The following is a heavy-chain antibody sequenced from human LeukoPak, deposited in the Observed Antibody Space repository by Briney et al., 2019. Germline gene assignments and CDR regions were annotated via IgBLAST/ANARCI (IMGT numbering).Heavy chain of an antibody. J-gene: IGHJ3*02. CDR2: ISGSGGGT. CDR3: AKSPYSGAARGAFDI. Sequence: PGGSLRLSCAASGFTFSTNAMNWVRQAPGKGLEWVSGISGSGGGTYYADSVKGRFTISRDDSKNMLFLQINSLRAEDTALYYCAKSPYSGAARGAFDIWGQGTMVTVSS. CDR1: GFTFSTNA. V-gene: IGHV3-23*01. D-gene: IGHD6-6*01.